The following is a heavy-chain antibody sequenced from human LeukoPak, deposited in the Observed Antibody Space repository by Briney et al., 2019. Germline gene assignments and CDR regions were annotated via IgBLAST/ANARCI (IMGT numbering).Heavy chain of an antibody. CDR2: INHSGDT. CDR3: ARGPGTVGLSP. D-gene: IGHD1/OR15-1a*01. J-gene: IGHJ5*02. CDR1: GGSFTNYY. V-gene: IGHV4-34*01. Sequence: SETLSLTCNVSGGSFTNYYLSWIRQTPEKGLEWIGQINHSGDTSYNPSLRSRVTLSVDRSKNQFSLKVTSVTAADTGVYYCARGPGTVGLSPWGQGTLVTVSS.